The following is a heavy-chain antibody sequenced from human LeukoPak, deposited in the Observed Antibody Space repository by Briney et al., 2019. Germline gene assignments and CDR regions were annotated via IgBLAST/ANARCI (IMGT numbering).Heavy chain of an antibody. D-gene: IGHD6-19*01. J-gene: IGHJ5*02. Sequence: GASVKVSCKASGYTFTSYGISWVRQAPGQGLEWMGIINPSGGSTTYPQKFQGRVTMTRDMSTSTVYMDLSSLRSEDTAVYCCARGGYSSPRGWFDPWGQGTLVTVSS. CDR1: GYTFTSYG. CDR3: ARGGYSSPRGWFDP. V-gene: IGHV1-46*01. CDR2: INPSGGST.